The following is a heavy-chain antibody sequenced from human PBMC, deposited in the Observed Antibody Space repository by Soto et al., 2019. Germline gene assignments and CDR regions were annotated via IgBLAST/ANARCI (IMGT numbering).Heavy chain of an antibody. D-gene: IGHD3-22*01. CDR1: GFTFSSYS. CDR3: ARGVTMIVVVTHIDY. J-gene: IGHJ4*02. CDR2: ISSSSSYI. V-gene: IGHV3-21*01. Sequence: GGSLRLSCAASGFTFSSYSMNWVRQAPGKGLEWVSSISSSSSYIYYADSVKGRFTISRDNAKNTLYLQMNSLRAEDTAVYYCARGVTMIVVVTHIDYWGQGTLVTVSS.